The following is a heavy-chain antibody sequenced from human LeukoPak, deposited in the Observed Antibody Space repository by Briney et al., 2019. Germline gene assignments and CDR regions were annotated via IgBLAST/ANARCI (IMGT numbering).Heavy chain of an antibody. J-gene: IGHJ4*02. CDR2: IHYSGTT. CDR3: ARFGTSSSRFFDQ. Sequence: TSSETLSLTCTVSGGSISAYYWSWIRQPPEKGLEWIGYIHYSGTTNYYPSLKSRVTIALDTSKNQFSLKLNSVTAADTAVYYCARFGTSSSRFFDQGGQGTLVTVSS. D-gene: IGHD6-6*01. V-gene: IGHV4-59*01. CDR1: GGSISAYY.